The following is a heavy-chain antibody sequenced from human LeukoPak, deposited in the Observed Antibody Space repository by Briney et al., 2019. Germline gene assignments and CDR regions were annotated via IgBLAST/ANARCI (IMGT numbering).Heavy chain of an antibody. J-gene: IGHJ4*02. D-gene: IGHD3-3*01. Sequence: SETLSLTCTVSGGSISSSSYYWRWIRQPPGKGLEWIGYIYYSGSTNYNPSLKSRVTISVDTSKNQFSLKLSSVTAADTAVYYCARDSSSPYDFWSGYDYWGQGTLVTVSS. CDR1: GGSISSSSYY. CDR2: IYYSGST. V-gene: IGHV4-61*01. CDR3: ARDSSSPYDFWSGYDY.